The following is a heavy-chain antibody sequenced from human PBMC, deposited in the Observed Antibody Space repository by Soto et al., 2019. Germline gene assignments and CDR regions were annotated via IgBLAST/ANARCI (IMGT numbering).Heavy chain of an antibody. CDR3: ARGRPTGYSYYGMDV. CDR2: ISSSSTFI. Sequence: SEGPLRVSCSASGFTFNSYSMNWVRQAPGKGLEWVSSISSSSTFIYDADSVKGRFSISRDNAKNSLFLQMNSLRAEDTAVYFCARGRPTGYSYYGMDVWGQGTTVTVSS. V-gene: IGHV3-21*04. D-gene: IGHD1-1*01. J-gene: IGHJ6*02. CDR1: GFTFNSYS.